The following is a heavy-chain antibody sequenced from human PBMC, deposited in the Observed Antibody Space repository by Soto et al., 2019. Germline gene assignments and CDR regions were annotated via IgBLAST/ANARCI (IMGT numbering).Heavy chain of an antibody. CDR2: ISAYNGNT. CDR1: GYTFTSYG. D-gene: IGHD6-13*01. V-gene: IGHV1-18*01. CDR3: ARDPPSYDSSSWYVFDY. Sequence: VASVKVSCKASGYTFTSYGISWVRQAPGQGLEWMGWISAYNGNTNYAQKLQGRVTMTTDTSTSTAYMELRSLRSDDTAVYYCARDPPSYDSSSWYVFDYWGQGTLVTVSS. J-gene: IGHJ4*02.